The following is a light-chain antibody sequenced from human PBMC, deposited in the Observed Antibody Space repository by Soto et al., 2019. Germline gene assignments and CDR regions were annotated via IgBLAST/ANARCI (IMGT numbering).Light chain of an antibody. CDR2: EVS. CDR3: SSYVGSNNLL. CDR1: SSDVGGYNY. V-gene: IGLV2-8*01. Sequence: QSALTQPPSASGSPGQSVTISCTGTSSDVGGYNYVSWYQQHPGKAPKLMIYEVSKRPSGVPDRFSGSKSDNTASLTVSGLQAEDEADYSCSSYVGSNNLLFGGGTKLTVL. J-gene: IGLJ2*01.